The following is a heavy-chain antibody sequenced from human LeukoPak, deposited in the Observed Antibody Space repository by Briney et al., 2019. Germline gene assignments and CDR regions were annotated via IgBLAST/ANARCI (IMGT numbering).Heavy chain of an antibody. V-gene: IGHV1-69*05. CDR3: AKGCTSCFWFDP. CDR1: GGTFSSYA. CDR2: IIPIFGTA. Sequence: ASVKVSCKASGGTFSSYAISWVGQAHGQGLEWMGRIIPIFGTANYAQKFQGRVTITTDESTSTAYMELSSLRSEDTAVYYCAKGCTSCFWFDPWGQGTLVTVSS. J-gene: IGHJ5*02. D-gene: IGHD2-2*01.